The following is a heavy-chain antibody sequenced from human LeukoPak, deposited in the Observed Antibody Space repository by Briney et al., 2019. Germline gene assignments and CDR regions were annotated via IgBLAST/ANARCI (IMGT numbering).Heavy chain of an antibody. CDR1: GGTFSSYA. CDR2: IIPIFGTA. CDR3: ARAPAMVANYFDY. Sequence: GASVKVSCQASGGTFSSYAISWVRQAPGQGLEWMGGIIPIFGTADYAQKFQGRVTITADESTSTAYMELSSLRSEDTAVYYCARAPAMVANYFDYWGQGTLVTVSS. V-gene: IGHV1-69*13. D-gene: IGHD5-18*01. J-gene: IGHJ4*02.